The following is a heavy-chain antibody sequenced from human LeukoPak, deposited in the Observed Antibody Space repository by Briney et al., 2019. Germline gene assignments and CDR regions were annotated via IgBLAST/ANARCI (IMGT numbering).Heavy chain of an antibody. D-gene: IGHD5-24*01. V-gene: IGHV4-34*01. Sequence: PSETLSLTCAVYGGSFSGYYWSWIRQPPGKGLEWIGEINHSGSTNYNPSLKSRVTTSVDTSKNQSSLKLSSVTAADTAVYYCARVEMATTRYYFDYWGQGTLVTVSS. CDR1: GGSFSGYY. CDR2: INHSGST. J-gene: IGHJ4*02. CDR3: ARVEMATTRYYFDY.